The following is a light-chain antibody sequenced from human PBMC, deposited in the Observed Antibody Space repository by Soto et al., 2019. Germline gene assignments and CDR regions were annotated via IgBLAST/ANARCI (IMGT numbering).Light chain of an antibody. J-gene: IGLJ3*02. CDR1: SSNIGSNY. V-gene: IGLV1-47*01. CDR3: AAWDDSLSGRV. CDR2: RNN. Sequence: QSVLTQPPSASGTPGQRVTISCSGSSSNIGSNYVYWYQQLPGTAPKLLIYRNNQRPSGVPDRFSGSKSGTSASLAISGLRPEDEADYYCAAWDDSLSGRVFGGGTKVTVL.